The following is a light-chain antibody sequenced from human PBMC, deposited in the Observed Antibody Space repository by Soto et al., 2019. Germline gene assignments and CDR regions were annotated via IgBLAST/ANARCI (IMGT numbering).Light chain of an antibody. CDR1: QSANSGY. V-gene: IGKV3-20*01. J-gene: IGKJ2*01. Sequence: MGLTQSPGPLSLSPGERATLSCRASQSANSGYLAWYQQTPGLAPMLLIYATSIRPTAFTDRFSGSGSGTDFTFTISGVEPEDSAVYYCHCQQFDSSRIYSFGQGTKVESK. CDR2: ATS. CDR3: HCQQFDSSRIYS.